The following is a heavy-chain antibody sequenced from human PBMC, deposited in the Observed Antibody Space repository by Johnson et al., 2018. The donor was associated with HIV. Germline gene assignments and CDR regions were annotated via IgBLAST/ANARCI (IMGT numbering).Heavy chain of an antibody. V-gene: IGHV3-7*01. J-gene: IGHJ3*02. CDR3: AKGRSGTTASIDAFDI. CDR1: GFTFSGYW. Sequence: VQLVESGGGLVQPGGSLRLSCAASGFTFSGYWMTWVRQAPGKGLEWVANIKQGGSEKYYVDSVKGRFTISRDNAKKSLYLQMNSLRAEDTAVYYCAKGRSGTTASIDAFDIWGQGTMVTVSS. D-gene: IGHD1-7*01. CDR2: IKQGGSEK.